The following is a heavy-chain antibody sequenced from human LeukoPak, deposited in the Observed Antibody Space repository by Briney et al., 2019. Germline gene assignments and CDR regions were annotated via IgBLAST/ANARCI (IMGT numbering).Heavy chain of an antibody. D-gene: IGHD5-12*01. Sequence: GGSLRLSCGVSGFTFDDYGMSWVRQAPGKGLEWVSGINSNGDTTAYADSVKGRFTMSRDDSRNTVFLQMNSLRAEDTAIYYCATSGYSGYDSPTWGQGTLVTVSS. V-gene: IGHV3-20*04. J-gene: IGHJ4*02. CDR3: ATSGYSGYDSPT. CDR2: INSNGDTT. CDR1: GFTFDDYG.